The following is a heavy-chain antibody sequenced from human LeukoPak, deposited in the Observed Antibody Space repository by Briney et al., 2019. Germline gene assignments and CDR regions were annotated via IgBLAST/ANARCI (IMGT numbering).Heavy chain of an antibody. V-gene: IGHV4-30-4*01. J-gene: IGHJ4*02. CDR2: IYYSGTT. CDR1: GGSISSGDYY. Sequence: SETLSLTCTVPGGSISSGDYYWSWIRQPPGKGLEWIGYIYYSGTTYYNPSLKSRVTISVDTSKNQFSLKLTSVTAADTAVYYCARGPYGSGSYYWGQGTLVTVSS. CDR3: ARGPYGSGSYY. D-gene: IGHD3-10*01.